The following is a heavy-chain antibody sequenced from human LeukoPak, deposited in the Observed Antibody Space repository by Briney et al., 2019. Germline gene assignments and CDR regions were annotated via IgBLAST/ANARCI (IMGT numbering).Heavy chain of an antibody. CDR3: AKDRSGSYYDAFDI. Sequence: GGSLRLSCAASGFTFSNYAMHWVRQAPGKGLEWVTLISFDERNKYYADFVKGRFTISRDNSKNTLYLLMNSLRAEDTAVYYCAKDRSGSYYDAFDIWGQGTMVTVSS. D-gene: IGHD1-26*01. J-gene: IGHJ3*02. CDR2: ISFDERNK. CDR1: GFTFSNYA. V-gene: IGHV3-30*04.